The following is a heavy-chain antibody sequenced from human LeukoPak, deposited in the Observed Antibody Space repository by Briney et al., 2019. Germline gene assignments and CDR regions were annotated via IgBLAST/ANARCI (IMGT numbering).Heavy chain of an antibody. CDR2: IIPIFGTA. D-gene: IGHD2-15*01. J-gene: IGHJ4*02. V-gene: IGHV1-69*05. Sequence: ASVKVSCKASGGTFSSYAISWVRQAPGQGLEWVGGIIPIFGTADYAQKFQGRVTITTDESTSTAYMELSSLRSEDTAVYYCANGGGRSLFDYWGQGTLVTVSS. CDR1: GGTFSSYA. CDR3: ANGGGRSLFDY.